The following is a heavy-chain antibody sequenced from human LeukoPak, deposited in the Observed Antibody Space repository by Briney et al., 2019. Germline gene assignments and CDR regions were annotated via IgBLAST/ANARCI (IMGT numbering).Heavy chain of an antibody. CDR2: ISYDGSNK. V-gene: IGHV3-30-3*01. Sequence: QSGGSLRLSCAASGFTFSSYAMHWVRQAPGKGLEWVAVISYDGSNKYYADSVKGRFTISRDNSKNTLYLQMNSLRAEDTAVYYCARAQANYYYAYWGQGTLVTVSS. CDR3: ARAQANYYYAY. D-gene: IGHD5-24*01. J-gene: IGHJ4*02. CDR1: GFTFSSYA.